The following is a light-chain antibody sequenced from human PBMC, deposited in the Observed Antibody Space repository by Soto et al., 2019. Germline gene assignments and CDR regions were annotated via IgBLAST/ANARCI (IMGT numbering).Light chain of an antibody. V-gene: IGKV1-5*01. J-gene: IGKJ2*01. CDR2: DAF. CDR1: QSISTH. Sequence: EIQMTQSPSTLSASVGDRVTITCRASQSISTHLAWYQQKSGKAPEVLIYDAFTLESGVPSRFSGSGSGTKFTLTISSLQPDDFATYYCQQYSSNLYTFGQGTKVDIK. CDR3: QQYSSNLYT.